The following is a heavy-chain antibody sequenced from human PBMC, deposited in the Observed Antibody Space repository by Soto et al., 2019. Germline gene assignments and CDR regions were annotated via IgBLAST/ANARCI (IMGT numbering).Heavy chain of an antibody. Sequence: TLSLTCSVSGGSISSSSYYWGLIRQPPGKGLEWIGSIYYSGSTYYNPSIKSRVTISVDTSKNQFSLKLSSVTAADTAVYYCARHGLGMVKGVGYYYYGMDVWGQGTTVTVSS. V-gene: IGHV4-39*01. CDR1: GGSISSSSYY. J-gene: IGHJ6*02. D-gene: IGHD3-10*01. CDR2: IYYSGST. CDR3: ARHGLGMVKGVGYYYYGMDV.